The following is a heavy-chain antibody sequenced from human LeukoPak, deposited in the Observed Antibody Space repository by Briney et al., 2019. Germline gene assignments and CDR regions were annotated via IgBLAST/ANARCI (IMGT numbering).Heavy chain of an antibody. D-gene: IGHD3-10*01. V-gene: IGHV4-34*01. CDR3: AASPRSGAYYMDV. J-gene: IGHJ6*03. CDR2: INHSGST. CDR1: GGSFSGYY. Sequence: SETLSLTCAVYGGSFSGYYWSWIRQPPGKGLEWIGEINHSGSTNYNPSLKSRATISVDTSKNQFSLKLSSVTAADTAVYYCAASPRSGAYYMDVWGKGTTVTVSS.